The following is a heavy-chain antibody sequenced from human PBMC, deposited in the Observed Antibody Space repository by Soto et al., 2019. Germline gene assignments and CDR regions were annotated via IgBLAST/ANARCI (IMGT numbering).Heavy chain of an antibody. J-gene: IGHJ6*04. Sequence: EVQLVESGGGLVQPGGSLRLSCTASGFAVRHNYMTWVRQAPGKGLEWVSLIYSGGDTAYADSVKGRFTISRHTSQNTLSLQMNSLGAEGPAVYYCERKTAAIPSGGDVGGKGTAVTVSS. CDR1: GFAVRHNY. V-gene: IGHV3-53*04. D-gene: IGHD2-21*02. CDR2: IYSGGDT. CDR3: ERKTAAIPSGGDV.